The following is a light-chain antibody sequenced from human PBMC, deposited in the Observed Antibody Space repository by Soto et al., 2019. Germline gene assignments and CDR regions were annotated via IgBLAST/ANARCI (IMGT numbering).Light chain of an antibody. V-gene: IGKV3-15*01. Sequence: EIVLTQSPATLSVSPGETATLSCRASQSVGSAVAWYQHRPGQAPRLLIVAASIRATGVPGRFSGGGSGTEFTLTISGRQSEDFAVYYWQHYINWPLLAFGGGTTVEIK. J-gene: IGKJ4*01. CDR2: AAS. CDR1: QSVGSA. CDR3: QHYINWPLLA.